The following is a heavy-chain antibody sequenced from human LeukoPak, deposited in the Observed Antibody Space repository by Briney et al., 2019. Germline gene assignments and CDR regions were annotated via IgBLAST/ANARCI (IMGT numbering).Heavy chain of an antibody. J-gene: IGHJ4*02. D-gene: IGHD1-26*01. CDR3: AKVSGLGGAYYEIYFDY. CDR1: GGSFSGYY. V-gene: IGHV4-34*01. CDR2: INHSGST. Sequence: SETLSLTCAVYGGSFSGYYWSWIRQPPGKGLEWIGEINHSGSTNCNPSLKSRVTISGDTSKNQFSLKMTSVTAADTAVYYCAKVSGLGGAYYEIYFDYWGQGTLVTVFS.